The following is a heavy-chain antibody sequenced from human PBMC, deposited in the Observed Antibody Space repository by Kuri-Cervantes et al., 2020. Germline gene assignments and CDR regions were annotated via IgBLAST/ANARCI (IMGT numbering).Heavy chain of an antibody. CDR1: GFSLSTSGVG. D-gene: IGHD3-10*01. CDR2: IYWNDDQ. J-gene: IGHJ4*02. Sequence: SGPTLVKPTQTLTLTCTFSGFSLSTSGVGVGWIRQPPGKSPEWLALIYWNDDQRYSPSLERRVTITKDTSKNQVILTMTNMDPVDTATYYCVHRGYGSGKIHWGQGTLVTVSS. V-gene: IGHV2-5*01. CDR3: VHRGYGSGKIH.